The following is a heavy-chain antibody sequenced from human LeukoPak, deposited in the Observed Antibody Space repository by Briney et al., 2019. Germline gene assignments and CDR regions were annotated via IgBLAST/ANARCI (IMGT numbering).Heavy chain of an antibody. CDR3: ARTRAVAGDRWYYYMDV. V-gene: IGHV4-59*01. CDR2: IFYSGTT. CDR1: GGSISSYY. Sequence: PSETLSLTCTVSGGSISSYYWSWIRQPPGKGLEWIGFIFYSGTTNYNPSLKSRVTISVDTSKNQFSLKLSSVTAADTAVYYCARTRAVAGDRWYYYMDVWGKGTTVTVSS. J-gene: IGHJ6*03. D-gene: IGHD6-19*01.